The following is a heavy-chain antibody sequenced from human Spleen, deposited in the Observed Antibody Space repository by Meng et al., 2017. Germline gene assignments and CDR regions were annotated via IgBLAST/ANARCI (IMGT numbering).Heavy chain of an antibody. J-gene: IGHJ4*02. CDR3: ARVMTTVVTKYTLDY. V-gene: IGHV4-61*01. CDR1: GASFSSGSYY. CDR2: IYYIETT. D-gene: IGHD4-23*01. Sequence: SETLSLTCTVSGASFSSGSYYWIWIRQSPGMGLVWIGYIYYIETTNYNPSLKSRVTISVDTSKNQFSLKLRSVTAADTAVYYCARVMTTVVTKYTLDYWGQGTLVTVSS.